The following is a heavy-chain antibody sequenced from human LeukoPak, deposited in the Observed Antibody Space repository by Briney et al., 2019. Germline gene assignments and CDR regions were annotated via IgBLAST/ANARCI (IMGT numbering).Heavy chain of an antibody. CDR1: GFTFSSYS. CDR3: ARSCGGDCYPDY. V-gene: IGHV3-21*01. J-gene: IGHJ4*02. D-gene: IGHD2-21*02. Sequence: PGGSLRLSCAASGFTFSSYSMSWVRQAPGKGLEWVSSISSSSSYIYYADSVKGRFTISRDNAKNSLYLQMNSLRAEDTAVYYCARSCGGDCYPDYWGQGTLVTVSS. CDR2: ISSSSSYI.